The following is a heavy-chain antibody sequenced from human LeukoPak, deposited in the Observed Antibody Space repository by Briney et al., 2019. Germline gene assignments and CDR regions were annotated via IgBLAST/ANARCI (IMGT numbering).Heavy chain of an antibody. V-gene: IGHV3-30*02. CDR2: IRYDGSNK. J-gene: IGHJ6*03. CDR1: GFTFSSYG. Sequence: GGSLRLSCAASGFTFSSYGMHWVRQAPGKGLEWVAFIRYDGSNKYYADSVKGRFTISRDNSKNTLYLQMNSLRAEDTAVYYCARGSMVLNYYYYYYMDVWGKGTTVTVSS. CDR3: ARGSMVLNYYYYYYMDV. D-gene: IGHD3-10*01.